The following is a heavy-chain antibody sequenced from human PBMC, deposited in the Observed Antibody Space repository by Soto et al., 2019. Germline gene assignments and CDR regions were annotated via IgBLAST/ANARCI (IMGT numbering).Heavy chain of an antibody. J-gene: IGHJ5*02. CDR1: GVSISSYY. Sequence: PSETLSLTCSVSGVSISSYYWSWIRQPPGKGLEWIGYIYYSGITDSNPSLKSRVTISVDTSKNQFSLRLTSVTPADTAIYYCARVYDFWSVDYWVDPWGQGTLVTVSS. V-gene: IGHV4-59*01. D-gene: IGHD3-3*01. CDR2: IYYSGIT. CDR3: ARVYDFWSVDYWVDP.